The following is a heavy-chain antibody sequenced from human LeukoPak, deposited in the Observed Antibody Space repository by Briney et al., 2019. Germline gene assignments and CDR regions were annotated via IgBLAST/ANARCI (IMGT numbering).Heavy chain of an antibody. CDR2: INHSGST. CDR1: GGSFSGYY. J-gene: IGHJ4*02. D-gene: IGHD3-10*01. Sequence: PSETLSLTCAVYGGSFSGYYWSWIRQPPGKGLEWIGEINHSGSTNYNPSLKSRVTISIDTSKNQFSLKLSSVTAADTAVYYCARRGQRVRPVRRALDYWGQGTLVTVSS. V-gene: IGHV4-34*01. CDR3: ARRGQRVRPVRRALDY.